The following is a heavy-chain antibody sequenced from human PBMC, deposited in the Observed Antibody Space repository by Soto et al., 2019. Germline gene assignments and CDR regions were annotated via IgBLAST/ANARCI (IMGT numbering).Heavy chain of an antibody. Sequence: PGESLKISCKGSGYSFTSYWIGWVRQMPGKGLEWMGIIYPGDSDTRYSPSFQGQVTISADKSISTAYLQWSSLKASDTAMYYCARYYCSSTSCLHMGPWFDPRGQGTLVTRSS. CDR1: GYSFTSYW. V-gene: IGHV5-51*01. D-gene: IGHD2-2*01. J-gene: IGHJ5*02. CDR3: ARYYCSSTSCLHMGPWFDP. CDR2: IYPGDSDT.